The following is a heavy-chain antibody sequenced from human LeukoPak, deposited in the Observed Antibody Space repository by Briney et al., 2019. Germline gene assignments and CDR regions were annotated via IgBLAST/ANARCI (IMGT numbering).Heavy chain of an antibody. CDR1: GFTFSDYY. J-gene: IGHJ4*02. V-gene: IGHV3-11*04. D-gene: IGHD6-13*01. CDR3: AKDLWAAAGTPFDY. Sequence: GGPLRLSCAASGFTFSDYYMTWIRQAPGKGLEWVSYISDSGTTIYYVDSVKGRFTISRDNSKNTLYLQMNSLRAEDTAVYYCAKDLWAAAGTPFDYWGQGTLVTVSS. CDR2: ISDSGTTI.